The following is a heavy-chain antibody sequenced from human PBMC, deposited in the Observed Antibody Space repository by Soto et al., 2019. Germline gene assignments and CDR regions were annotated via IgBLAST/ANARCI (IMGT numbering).Heavy chain of an antibody. CDR1: GGSISSSSYY. Sequence: SETLSLTCTVSGGSISSSSYYWGWIRQPPGKGLEWIGSIYYGGSTYYNPSLASRLLISLDTSNNHFSLNLRSVTAADTAVYYCARHGADSTSWYNLYFFENWGQGTRVAVSS. J-gene: IGHJ4*02. CDR2: IYYGGST. D-gene: IGHD6-13*01. V-gene: IGHV4-39*01. CDR3: ARHGADSTSWYNLYFFEN.